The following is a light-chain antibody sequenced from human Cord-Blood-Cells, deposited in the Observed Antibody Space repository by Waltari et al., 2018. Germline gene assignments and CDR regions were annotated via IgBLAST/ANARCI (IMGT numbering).Light chain of an antibody. J-gene: IGLJ2*01. CDR2: QDS. CDR3: QAWDSSTHVV. Sequence: SYELTQPPSVSVSPGQTASITCSGDKLGDKYACWYQQKPGQSPVLVIYQDSKRPSGIPGRFSGSNSVNTATLTISGTQAMDEADYYCQAWDSSTHVVFGGGTKLTVL. V-gene: IGLV3-1*01. CDR1: KLGDKY.